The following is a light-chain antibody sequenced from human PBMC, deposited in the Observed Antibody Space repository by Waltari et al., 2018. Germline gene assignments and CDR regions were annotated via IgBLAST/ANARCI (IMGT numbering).Light chain of an antibody. Sequence: SSELTQDPAVSVAMGQTVRITCQGDSLRSYYASWYQQRPGQVPKLVIYDKNNRPSGVPDRFSGSSSHNTGSLTITGAQAEDEASYYCHSRDASGVAGSFGGGTKLTVL. CDR2: DKN. CDR1: SLRSYY. V-gene: IGLV3-19*01. CDR3: HSRDASGVAGS. J-gene: IGLJ2*01.